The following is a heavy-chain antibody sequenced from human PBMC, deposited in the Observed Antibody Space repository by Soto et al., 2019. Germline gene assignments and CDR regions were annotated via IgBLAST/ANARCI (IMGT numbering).Heavy chain of an antibody. CDR2: IYATGTT. J-gene: IGHJ5*02. CDR3: ARGRSSSSWGDWFDP. Sequence: PSETLSLTCTVSGASISGFYWSWIRKSAGKGLEWIGRIYATGTTDYNPSLKSRVMMSVDTSKNQFSLKLSSVTAADTAVYYCARGRSSSSWGDWFDPWGQGTLVTVSS. CDR1: GASISGFY. V-gene: IGHV4-4*07. D-gene: IGHD6-6*01.